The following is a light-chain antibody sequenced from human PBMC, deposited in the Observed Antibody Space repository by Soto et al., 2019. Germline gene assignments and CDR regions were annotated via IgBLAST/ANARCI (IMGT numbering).Light chain of an antibody. CDR3: QPSYSTPPT. Sequence: DIQMTQSPSSLSASVGDRVTITCRASQSISSYLNWYQQKPGKAPKLLIYAASSLQSGVPSRFSGSGSGTDFTLTISSLQPEDFATYSCQPSYSTPPTFGGGTKVEIK. J-gene: IGKJ4*01. CDR1: QSISSY. V-gene: IGKV1-39*01. CDR2: AAS.